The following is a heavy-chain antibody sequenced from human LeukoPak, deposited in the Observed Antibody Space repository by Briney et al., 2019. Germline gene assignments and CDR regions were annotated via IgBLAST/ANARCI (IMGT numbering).Heavy chain of an antibody. D-gene: IGHD1-14*01. CDR1: GFTFSGNW. CDR2: INGDGSST. CDR3: ASLGGITVTGPYDFDY. Sequence: PGGSLRLSCAASGFTFSGNWMNWVRQAPGKGLVGVSRINGDGSSTSYADSVKGRFTISRDNARNTLYLQMNSLRAEDTAVYYCASLGGITVTGPYDFDYWGQGTVVTVSS. V-gene: IGHV3-74*01. J-gene: IGHJ4*02.